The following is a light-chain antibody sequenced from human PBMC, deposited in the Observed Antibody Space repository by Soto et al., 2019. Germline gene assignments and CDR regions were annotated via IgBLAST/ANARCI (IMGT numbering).Light chain of an antibody. CDR2: SAS. CDR3: QQYADSPLT. CDR1: QTVNRNY. J-gene: IGKJ4*01. V-gene: IGKV3-20*01. Sequence: EIVLTQSPGTLSLSPGQRATPSCRASQTVNRNYLGWYQQKPGQAPRFLIHSASDRATGTPDRFSGSGSGTDFTLTISRLEPEDFAVYYCQQYADSPLTFGGGTKVDI.